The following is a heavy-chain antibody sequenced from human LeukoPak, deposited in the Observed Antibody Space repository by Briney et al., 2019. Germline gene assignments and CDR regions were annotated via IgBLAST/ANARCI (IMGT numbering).Heavy chain of an antibody. D-gene: IGHD6-19*01. V-gene: IGHV3-7*01. CDR1: GFSFSSHW. J-gene: IGHJ3*02. Sequence: PGGSLRLSCSASGFSFSSHWVTWVRQAPGKGLDWVANIKQDGSEKQYVDSVKGRFTISRDNAKNSLYLQMNSLRDEDTAVYYCARDLSIAVAGTGVEAFDIWGQGTMVTVSS. CDR2: IKQDGSEK. CDR3: ARDLSIAVAGTGVEAFDI.